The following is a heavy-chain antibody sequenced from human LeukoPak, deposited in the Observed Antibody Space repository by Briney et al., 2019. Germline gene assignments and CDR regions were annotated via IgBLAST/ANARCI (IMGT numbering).Heavy chain of an antibody. Sequence: SETLSLTCTVSGGSISSGGYYWSWIRQHPGKGLEWIGYIYYSGSTYYNPSLKSRVTISVDTSKNQFSLKLSSVTAADTAVYYCARSYYDSSGYYSDFDYWGQGTLVTVSS. D-gene: IGHD3-22*01. J-gene: IGHJ4*02. CDR3: ARSYYDSSGYYSDFDY. CDR1: GGSISSGGYY. V-gene: IGHV4-31*03. CDR2: IYYSGST.